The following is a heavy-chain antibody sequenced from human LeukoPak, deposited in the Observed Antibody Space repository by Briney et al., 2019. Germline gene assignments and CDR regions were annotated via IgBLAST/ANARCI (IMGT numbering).Heavy chain of an antibody. CDR1: GGSLSSYY. V-gene: IGHV4-59*01. J-gene: IGHJ3*02. D-gene: IGHD3-10*01. Sequence: SETLSLTCTVSGGSLSSYYWSWIRQPPGKGLGWIGYIYYSGSTNYNPSLTSRVTISVDTSKNPFSLKLSSVTAADTAVYYCARGSRGSADDAFDIWGQGTMVTVSS. CDR3: ARGSRGSADDAFDI. CDR2: IYYSGST.